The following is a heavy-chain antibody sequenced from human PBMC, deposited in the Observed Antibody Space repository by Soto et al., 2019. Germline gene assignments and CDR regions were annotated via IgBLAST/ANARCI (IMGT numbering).Heavy chain of an antibody. D-gene: IGHD6-19*01. J-gene: IGHJ5*02. V-gene: IGHV4-31*02. CDR2: FYSSGSI. CDR3: ARMYSSGSGWFHP. CDR1: GYFMGAGVYY. Sequence: PLSLTWFDAGYFMGAGVYYWSWIRHHPGKGLEWIGSFYSSGSIIYNPSLRSRVSISGDMSNNQFSMSLTSVTAADTARYYCARMYSSGSGWFHPWGQGTLVTVSS.